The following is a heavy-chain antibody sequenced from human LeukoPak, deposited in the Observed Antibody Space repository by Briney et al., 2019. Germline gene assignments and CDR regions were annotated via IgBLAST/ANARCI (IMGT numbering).Heavy chain of an antibody. J-gene: IGHJ4*02. CDR1: GFTFDDYA. CDR3: TLVGALDY. Sequence: GGSLRLSCAASGFTFDDYAMHWVRQAPGKGLEWVSGISWNSGSIGYADSVKGRFTISRDNAKNSLYLQMNSLRAEDTALYYCTLVGALDYWGQGTLVTVSS. D-gene: IGHD1-26*01. V-gene: IGHV3-9*01. CDR2: ISWNSGSI.